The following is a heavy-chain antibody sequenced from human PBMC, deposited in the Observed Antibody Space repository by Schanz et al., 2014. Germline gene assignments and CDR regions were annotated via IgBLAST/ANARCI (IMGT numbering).Heavy chain of an antibody. Sequence: QVQLVESGGGVVQPGRSLRLSCAASGFTFSTCAMHWVRQAPGKGLEWVAVISYEGNDKYYGDSVKGRFTISRDSPKNRLYLQMNSLSAEDTAVYYCARDYAGFDCWGQGTLVTVSS. CDR3: ARDYAGFDC. CDR2: ISYEGNDK. CDR1: GFTFSTCA. D-gene: IGHD3-16*01. V-gene: IGHV3-30*04. J-gene: IGHJ4*02.